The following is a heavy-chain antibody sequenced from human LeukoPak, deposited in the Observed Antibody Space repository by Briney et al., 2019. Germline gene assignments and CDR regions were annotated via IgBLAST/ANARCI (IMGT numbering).Heavy chain of an antibody. CDR3: ASWPHPDSSGSQGDY. D-gene: IGHD3-22*01. CDR1: GYTFTYYV. V-gene: IGHV1-18*01. J-gene: IGHJ4*02. Sequence: SSVKDSRKASGYTFTYYVFSWVRPAPGQGRAWMGWISAYNGNTSYAQKLQGRVTMTTDTSTSTAYMELRSLRADDTAVYYCASWPHPDSSGSQGDYWGQGTLVTVSS. CDR2: ISAYNGNT.